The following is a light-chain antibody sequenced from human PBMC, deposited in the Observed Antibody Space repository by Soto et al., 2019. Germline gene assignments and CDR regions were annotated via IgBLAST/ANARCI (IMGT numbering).Light chain of an antibody. CDR2: DVT. CDR1: SSDVGGYNS. J-gene: IGLJ1*01. Sequence: QSALTQPRSVSGSPGQSVTISCTGTSSDVGGYNSVSWYQQHPGKAPKLMIYDVTKRPSGVPDRYSGSKSGNTATLSISGLQDEDEAYYYCCSYAGSYTYVFGTGTKVTVL. V-gene: IGLV2-11*01. CDR3: CSYAGSYTYV.